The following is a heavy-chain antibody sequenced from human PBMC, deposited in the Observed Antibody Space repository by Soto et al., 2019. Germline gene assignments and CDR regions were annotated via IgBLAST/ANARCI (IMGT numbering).Heavy chain of an antibody. Sequence: PSETLSLTCTVPGGSISSYYWSWIRQPPGKGLEWIGYIYYSGSTNYNPSLKSRVTISVDTSKNQFSLKLSSVTAADTAVYYCARELNPGGGMDVWGQGTTVTVSS. CDR3: ARELNPGGGMDV. D-gene: IGHD3-10*01. V-gene: IGHV4-59*01. CDR2: IYYSGST. CDR1: GGSISSYY. J-gene: IGHJ6*02.